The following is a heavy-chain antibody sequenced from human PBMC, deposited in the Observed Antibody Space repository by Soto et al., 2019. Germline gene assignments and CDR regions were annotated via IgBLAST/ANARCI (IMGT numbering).Heavy chain of an antibody. D-gene: IGHD2-8*01. V-gene: IGHV3-11*01. Sequence: QVQLVESGGGLVKPGGSLRLSCAASGFTFSDYYMSWIRQAPGKGLEWVSYISSRSSTIFYADSVKGRFTISRDNVKNSRYPQMNSLRAEDTAVYYCASGTNGAFFVYWGQGILVTVSS. J-gene: IGHJ4*02. CDR1: GFTFSDYY. CDR2: ISSRSSTI. CDR3: ASGTNGAFFVY.